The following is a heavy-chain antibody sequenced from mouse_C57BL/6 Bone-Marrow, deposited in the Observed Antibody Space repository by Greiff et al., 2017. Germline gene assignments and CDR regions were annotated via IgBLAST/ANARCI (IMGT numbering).Heavy chain of an antibody. CDR3: ARGIYYYGSSPYFDY. V-gene: IGHV1-81*01. Sequence: VKLMESGAELARPGASVKLSCKASGYTFTSYGISWVKQRTGQGLEWIGEIYPRSGNTYYNEKFKGKATLTADKSSSTAYMELRSLTSEDSAVYFCARGIYYYGSSPYFDYWGQGTTLTVSS. CDR1: GYTFTSYG. D-gene: IGHD1-1*01. CDR2: IYPRSGNT. J-gene: IGHJ2*01.